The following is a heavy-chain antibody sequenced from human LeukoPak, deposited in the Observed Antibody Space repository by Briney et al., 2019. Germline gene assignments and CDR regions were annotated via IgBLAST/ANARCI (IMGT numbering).Heavy chain of an antibody. V-gene: IGHV3-48*03. CDR1: GFTFTSYA. D-gene: IGHD5-12*01. Sequence: PGGSLRLSCAPSGFTFTSYAMTWVRQAPGEVLEWVSYISSSGSPIYYTDSVKGRFTISRDNAKNSLYLQMNSLRAEDTAVYYCARNGSVGGDSGYAWLFDYWGQGTLVTVSS. J-gene: IGHJ4*02. CDR2: ISSSGSPI. CDR3: ARNGSVGGDSGYAWLFDY.